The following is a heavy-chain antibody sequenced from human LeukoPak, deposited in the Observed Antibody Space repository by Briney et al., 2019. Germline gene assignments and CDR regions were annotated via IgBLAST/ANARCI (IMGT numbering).Heavy chain of an antibody. J-gene: IGHJ4*02. CDR2: ISSSSSYI. Sequence: PGGSLRLSCAASGFTFSSYWMSWVRQAPGKGLEWVSSISSSSSYIYYADSVKGRFTISRDNAKNSLYLQMNSLRAEDTAVYYCARDLPSTIFGVVALDYWGQGTLVTVSS. V-gene: IGHV3-21*01. CDR1: GFTFSSYW. D-gene: IGHD3-3*01. CDR3: ARDLPSTIFGVVALDY.